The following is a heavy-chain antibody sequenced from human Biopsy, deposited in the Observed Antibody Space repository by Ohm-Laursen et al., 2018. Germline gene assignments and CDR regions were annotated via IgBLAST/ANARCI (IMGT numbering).Heavy chain of an antibody. V-gene: IGHV4-34*01. CDR3: VRGVDYYDPYHYYALDV. J-gene: IGHJ6*02. Sequence: SDTLSLTCAVYGESFNGYYWSWIRQTPGKGLEWIGEINHSGRTNYNPSLKSRVPISVDTSKNQFSLKVRPVTAADTAVYYCVRGVDYYDPYHYYALDVWGQGTTVTVSS. CDR2: INHSGRT. D-gene: IGHD3-22*01. CDR1: GESFNGYY.